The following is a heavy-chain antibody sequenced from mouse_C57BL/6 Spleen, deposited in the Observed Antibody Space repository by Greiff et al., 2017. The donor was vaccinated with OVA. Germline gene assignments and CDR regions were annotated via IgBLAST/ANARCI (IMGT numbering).Heavy chain of an antibody. CDR2: IYPGSGST. J-gene: IGHJ1*03. CDR3: ARGIYYGNYWYFDV. D-gene: IGHD2-1*01. CDR1: GYTFTSYW. Sequence: QVQLQQPGAELVKPGASVKMSCKASGYTFTSYWLTWVKQRPGQGLEWIGDIYPGSGSTNYNEKFTSKATLTVDTSSSTAYMQLSSLTSEDSAVYYCARGIYYGNYWYFDVWGTGTTVTVSS. V-gene: IGHV1-55*01.